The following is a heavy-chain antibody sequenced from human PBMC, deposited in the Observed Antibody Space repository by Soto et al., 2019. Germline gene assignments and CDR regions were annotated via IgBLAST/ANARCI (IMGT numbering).Heavy chain of an antibody. J-gene: IGHJ6*02. CDR3: VKDEGIEAMDV. Sequence: AGRSLRLSCVTSAFTFSRNTMNWVRQAPGKGLEWVASITSSGSYVYYADSVKGLFSASRDNAKNSLSLQMDSLRPDDTAIYFCVKDEGIEAMDVWGQGTTVTVSS. V-gene: IGHV3-21*01. D-gene: IGHD3-3*02. CDR1: AFTFSRNT. CDR2: ITSSGSYV.